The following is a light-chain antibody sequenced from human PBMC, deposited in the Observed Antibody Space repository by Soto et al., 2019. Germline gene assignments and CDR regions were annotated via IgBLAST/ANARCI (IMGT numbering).Light chain of an antibody. CDR2: EVS. J-gene: IGLJ1*01. CDR1: SSDVGGYNS. CDR3: SSYTSSSPYV. V-gene: IGLV2-14*01. Sequence: QSALTQPASVSGSPGQSITISCTGTSSDVGGYNSVSWYQQHPGEAPKLIIYEVSNRPSGVSNRFSGSKSGNTASLTISGLQAEDEADFYCSSYTSSSPYVFGTGTKVTVL.